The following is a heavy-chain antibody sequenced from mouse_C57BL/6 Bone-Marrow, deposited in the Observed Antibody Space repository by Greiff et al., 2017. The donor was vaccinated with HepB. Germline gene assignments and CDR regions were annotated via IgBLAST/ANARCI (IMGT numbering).Heavy chain of an antibody. V-gene: IGHV1-76*01. J-gene: IGHJ3*01. CDR2: IYPGSGNT. CDR1: GYTFTDYY. D-gene: IGHD2-3*01. Sequence: QVQLQQSGAELVRPGASVKLSCKASGYTFTDYYINWVKQRPGQGLEWIARIYPGSGNTYYNEKFKSKATLTVDTSSSTAYMQLSSLTSEDSAVYYCARSDDGYYVDWFAYWGQGTLVTVSA. CDR3: ARSDDGYYVDWFAY.